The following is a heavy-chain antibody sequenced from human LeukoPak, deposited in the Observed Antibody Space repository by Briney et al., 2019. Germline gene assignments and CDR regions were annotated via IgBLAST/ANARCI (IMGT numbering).Heavy chain of an antibody. CDR1: GFIFSSYA. V-gene: IGHV3-23*01. Sequence: PGRTLRLSCAASGFIFSSYAVSWVRQAPGKGLEWVSTICGSGDSTYYADSVKGRFTISRDNSKNTLFLQMSSLRAEDTAVYYCAKERGIPASDTYYFDYWGQGTLVTVSS. D-gene: IGHD6-13*01. CDR3: AKERGIPASDTYYFDY. J-gene: IGHJ4*02. CDR2: ICGSGDST.